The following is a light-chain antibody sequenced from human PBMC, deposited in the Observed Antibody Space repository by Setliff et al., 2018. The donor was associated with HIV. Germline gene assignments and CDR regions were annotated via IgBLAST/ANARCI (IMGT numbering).Light chain of an antibody. J-gene: IGLJ1*01. CDR1: SSDVGSYNL. V-gene: IGLV2-23*01. Sequence: QSALTQSASVSGSPGQSITISCTGTSSDVGSYNLVSWYQQHPGKAPKLLIYEGNKRPSGVSNRFYGPKSGNTASLIISGLQAEDEADYFCCSYAGSSPYVFGTGTKVTVL. CDR2: EGN. CDR3: CSYAGSSPYV.